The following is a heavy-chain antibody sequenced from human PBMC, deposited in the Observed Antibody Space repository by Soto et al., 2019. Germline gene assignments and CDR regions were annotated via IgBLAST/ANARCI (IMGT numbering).Heavy chain of an antibody. J-gene: IGHJ4*02. CDR3: TCSSSVDY. CDR2: IRSKANSYAT. CDR1: GFTLSGSA. D-gene: IGHD6-6*01. V-gene: IGHV3-73*01. Sequence: AGGSLRLSCAASGFTLSGSAMHWVRQASGKGLEWVGRIRSKANSYATAYAASVKGRFTISRDDSKNTAYLQMNSLKTEDTAVYYCTCSSSVDYWGQGTLVTVSS.